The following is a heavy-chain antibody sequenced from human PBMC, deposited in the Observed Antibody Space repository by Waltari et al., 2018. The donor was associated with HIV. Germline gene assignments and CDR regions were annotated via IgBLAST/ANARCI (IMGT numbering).Heavy chain of an antibody. Sequence: QVQLQQWGAGLLKPSETLSLTCAVYGGSFSGYYWSWIRQPPGKGLEWIGEINHSGSTNYNPSLKSRVTISVDTSKNQFSLKLSSVTAADTAVYYCARGQPYYYDSSGYYVYWGQGTLVTVSS. J-gene: IGHJ4*02. V-gene: IGHV4-34*01. CDR3: ARGQPYYYDSSGYYVY. CDR1: GGSFSGYY. CDR2: INHSGST. D-gene: IGHD3-22*01.